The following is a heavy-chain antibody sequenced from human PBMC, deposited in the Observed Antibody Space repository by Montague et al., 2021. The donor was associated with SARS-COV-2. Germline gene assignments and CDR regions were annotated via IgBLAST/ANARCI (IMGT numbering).Heavy chain of an antibody. V-gene: IGHV4-39*07. CDR3: ASTVDYYAHFDS. J-gene: IGHJ4*02. CDR1: GGSISSQTSC. CDR2: ICYSGMA. D-gene: IGHD3-22*01. Sequence: SETLSLTCTVSGGSISSQTSCWGWVRLPPGKGLEWIASICYSGMAHYTPSLKSRLIISLDTPKTHVSLKLRSVTAADTAVYYCASTVDYYAHFDSWGQGTLVSVSS.